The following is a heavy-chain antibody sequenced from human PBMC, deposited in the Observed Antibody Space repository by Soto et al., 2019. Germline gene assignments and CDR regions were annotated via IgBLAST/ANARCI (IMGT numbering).Heavy chain of an antibody. V-gene: IGHV4-38-2*02. CDR3: ARDSTGEYYYDSSGYSNFDY. CDR2: IYHSGST. Sequence: SETLSLTCAVSGYSISSGYYWGWIRQPPGKGLEWIGSIYHSGSTYYNPSLKSRVTISVDTSKNQFSLKLSSVTAADTAVYSCARDSTGEYYYDSSGYSNFDYWGQGTLVTVSS. D-gene: IGHD3-22*01. J-gene: IGHJ4*02. CDR1: GYSISSGYY.